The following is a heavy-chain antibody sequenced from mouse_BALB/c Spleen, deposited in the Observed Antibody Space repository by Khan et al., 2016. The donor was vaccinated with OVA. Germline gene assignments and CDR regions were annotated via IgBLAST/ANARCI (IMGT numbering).Heavy chain of an antibody. Sequence: QIQLVQSGPELKKPGETVKISCKASGYTFTNFGMNWVKQAPGKALKWMGWINTSTGEPTYADDFKGRFAFSFETSASTAYLQINNLKNEDMATYFCARGLNYYGSWFAYWGQGTLVTVSA. CDR3: ARGLNYYGSWFAY. J-gene: IGHJ3*01. D-gene: IGHD1-1*01. V-gene: IGHV9-1*02. CDR2: INTSTGEP. CDR1: GYTFTNFG.